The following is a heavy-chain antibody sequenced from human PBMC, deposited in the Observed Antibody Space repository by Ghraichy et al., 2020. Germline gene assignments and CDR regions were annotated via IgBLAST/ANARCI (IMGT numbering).Heavy chain of an antibody. D-gene: IGHD3-22*01. CDR2: IIPIFGTA. Sequence: SVKVSCKTSRAPVCTSATRGVRQAPLQLFEWMGGIIPIFGTANYAQKFQGRVTITADESTSTAYMELSSLRSEDTAVYYCARDYYDSSGYSWGQGSLVTVAT. CDR3: ARDYYDSSGYS. J-gene: IGHJ5*02. V-gene: IGHV1-69*13. CDR1: RAPVCTSA.